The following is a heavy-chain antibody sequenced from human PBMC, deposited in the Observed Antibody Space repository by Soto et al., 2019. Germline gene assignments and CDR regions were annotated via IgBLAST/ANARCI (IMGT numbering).Heavy chain of an antibody. V-gene: IGHV1-18*04. D-gene: IGHD6-19*01. CDR2: ISAYNGNT. J-gene: IGHJ3*02. CDR3: ARVSSSGWYKDAFDI. CDR1: GYTFTSYG. Sequence: ASVKVSCTASGYTFTSYGISWVRQAPGQGLEWMGWISAYNGNTNYAQKLQGRVTMTTDTSTSTAYMELRSLRSDDTAVYYCARVSSSGWYKDAFDIWGQGTMVTVSS.